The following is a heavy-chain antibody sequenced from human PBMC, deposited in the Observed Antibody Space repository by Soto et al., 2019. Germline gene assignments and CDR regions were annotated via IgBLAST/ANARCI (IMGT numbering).Heavy chain of an antibody. D-gene: IGHD6-13*01. V-gene: IGHV4-4*07. CDR3: AGGSAADYFEY. CDR2: IDTSGRT. J-gene: IGHJ4*02. Sequence: QVRLQESGPGLVKASETLSLTCTVSSDSISTYYWSWIRQPAAKGLEWIGRIDTSGRTLYNPSLTSRVTMSVGTSKIHFSLNLRSVTAADTAVYYCAGGSAADYFEYWGQGTLVTVSS. CDR1: SDSISTYY.